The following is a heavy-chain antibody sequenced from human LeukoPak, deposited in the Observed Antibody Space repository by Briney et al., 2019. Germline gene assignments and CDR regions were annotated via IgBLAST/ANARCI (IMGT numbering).Heavy chain of an antibody. J-gene: IGHJ5*02. D-gene: IGHD3-16*01. CDR2: INHSGST. V-gene: IGHV4-34*01. CDR1: GGSFSGYY. Sequence: SETLSLTCAVYGGSFSGYYWSWIRQPPGKGLEWIGEINHSGSTNYNPSLKSRVTISVDTSKNQFSLKLSSVTAADTAVYYCARLGVVGWFDPWGQGTLVTVSS. CDR3: ARLGVVGWFDP.